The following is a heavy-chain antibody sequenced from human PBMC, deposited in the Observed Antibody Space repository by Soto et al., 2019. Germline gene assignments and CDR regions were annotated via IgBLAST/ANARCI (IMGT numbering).Heavy chain of an antibody. D-gene: IGHD4-4*01. CDR1: GGSVSSYY. J-gene: IGHJ4*02. Sequence: PSETLSLTCTVSGGSVSSYYWSWIRQSPGKGLEWIGYIYYSGSTKYKPSLRSRVNISVDTSKNQFSLRVSSATAADTAVFYCARHSNRNYGLYYFDYWGLGALVTVSS. V-gene: IGHV4-59*08. CDR2: IYYSGST. CDR3: ARHSNRNYGLYYFDY.